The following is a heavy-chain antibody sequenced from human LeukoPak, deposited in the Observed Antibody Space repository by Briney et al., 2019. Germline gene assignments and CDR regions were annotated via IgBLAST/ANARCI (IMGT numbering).Heavy chain of an antibody. D-gene: IGHD2-21*02. J-gene: IGHJ6*03. Sequence: GGSLRLSCAASGFTFSSYAMSWVRQAPGKGLEWVSAISGSGGSTYYADSVKGRFTISRDNSKNTLYLQMNSLRAEDTAVYYCAKRPQAVTAYYMDVWGKGTTVTVSS. CDR1: GFTFSSYA. CDR2: ISGSGGST. CDR3: AKRPQAVTAYYMDV. V-gene: IGHV3-23*01.